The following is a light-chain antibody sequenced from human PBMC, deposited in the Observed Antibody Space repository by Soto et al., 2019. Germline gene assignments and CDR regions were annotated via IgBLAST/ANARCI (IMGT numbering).Light chain of an antibody. Sequence: EIVMTQSPATLSVSPGEGVTLSCRASQSVSSNYLAWYQQKPGQAPRLLIYGAFTRATGIPTRFSGTGSGTEFTLTISSLQSEDFALYYCQQYNDWPLTFGQGTKVDIK. V-gene: IGKV3-15*01. J-gene: IGKJ1*01. CDR3: QQYNDWPLT. CDR2: GAF. CDR1: QSVSSN.